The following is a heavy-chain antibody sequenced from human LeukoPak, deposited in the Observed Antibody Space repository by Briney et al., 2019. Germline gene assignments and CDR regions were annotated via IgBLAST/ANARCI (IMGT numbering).Heavy chain of an antibody. Sequence: GGSLRLSCAASGFTFSSYSMNWVRQAPGKGLEWVSSISSGSSYIYYADSVKGRFTISRDNAKNSLYLQMNSLRAEDTAVYYSARPPFDYSSSSGWFDPWGQGTLVTVSS. J-gene: IGHJ5*02. V-gene: IGHV3-21*01. CDR3: ARPPFDYSSSSGWFDP. CDR2: ISSGSSYI. D-gene: IGHD6-6*01. CDR1: GFTFSSYS.